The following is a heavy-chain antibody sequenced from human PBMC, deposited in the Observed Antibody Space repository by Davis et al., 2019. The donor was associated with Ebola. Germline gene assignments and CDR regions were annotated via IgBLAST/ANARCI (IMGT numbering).Heavy chain of an antibody. Sequence: PGGSLRLSCTVSGGSISSYYWSWIRQPPGKGLEWIGYIYYSGSTNYNPSLKSRVTISVDTSKNQFSLKLSSVTAADTAVYYCARDVGLVGGYFDYWGQGTLVTVSS. D-gene: IGHD2-8*02. CDR2: IYYSGST. CDR1: GGSISSYY. J-gene: IGHJ4*02. V-gene: IGHV4-59*01. CDR3: ARDVGLVGGYFDY.